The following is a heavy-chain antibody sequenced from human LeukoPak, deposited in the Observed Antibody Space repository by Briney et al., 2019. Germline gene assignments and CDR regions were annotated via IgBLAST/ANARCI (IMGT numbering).Heavy chain of an antibody. CDR2: ISSSSSYI. Sequence: GGSLRLSCAASGFTFSSYSMNWVRQAPGKGLEWVSSISSSSSYIYYADSVKGRFTISRDNAKNSLYLQMNSLRAEDTAVYYCARGINYDFWSGYPDYWGQGTLVTVSS. CDR1: GFTFSSYS. J-gene: IGHJ4*02. D-gene: IGHD3-3*01. V-gene: IGHV3-21*01. CDR3: ARGINYDFWSGYPDY.